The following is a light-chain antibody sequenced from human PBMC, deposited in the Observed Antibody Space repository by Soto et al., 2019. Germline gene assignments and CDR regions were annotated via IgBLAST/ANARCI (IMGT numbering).Light chain of an antibody. V-gene: IGKV3-11*01. J-gene: IGKJ1*01. CDR3: QQRSNWPWT. CDR1: QRISGY. CDR2: NAS. Sequence: EILLTQSTPTLSLYPGERDTLYSRNSQRISGYLAWYQQRPGQARMLLSYNASNRATGIPVRFSGSGSGTDYTLTITNLESEDFAVYYCQQRSNWPWTFGQGTKV.